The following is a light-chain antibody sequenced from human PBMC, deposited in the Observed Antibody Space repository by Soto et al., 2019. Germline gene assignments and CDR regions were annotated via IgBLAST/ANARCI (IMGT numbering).Light chain of an antibody. CDR3: QQSYSNILS. V-gene: IGKV1-39*01. J-gene: IGKJ4*01. Sequence: DIQMTQSPSSLSASLGDRVTITCRASQTISTYLNWYQQRPGKAPKLLIYDASRLQNAVPSRFSGSGSGTDFTLTITSLQPEDFATYYCQQSYSNILSFGGGTRVEL. CDR1: QTISTY. CDR2: DAS.